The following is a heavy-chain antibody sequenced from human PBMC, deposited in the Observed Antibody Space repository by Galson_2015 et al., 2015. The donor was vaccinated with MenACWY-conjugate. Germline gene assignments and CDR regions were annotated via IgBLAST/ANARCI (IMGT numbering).Heavy chain of an antibody. CDR2: ISTTGGTT. D-gene: IGHD2-15*01. CDR1: GLTFSSYA. Sequence: PLRLSCAASGLTFSSYAMSWVRQAPGTGLEWVSSISTTGGTTYYADSVKGRFIISRDNSKNTLYLKMNSLRAGDTAVYYCAQGAGSRWFDPWCQEALVIVSS. J-gene: IGHJ5*02. CDR3: AQGAGSRWFDP. V-gene: IGHV3-23*01.